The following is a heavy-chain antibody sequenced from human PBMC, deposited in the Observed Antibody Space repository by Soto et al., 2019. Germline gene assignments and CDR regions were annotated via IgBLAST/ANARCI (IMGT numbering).Heavy chain of an antibody. CDR3: AGGYYYVGSGPYLYIYGMDV. CDR1: GGSISTHY. D-gene: IGHD3-10*02. Sequence: SETLSLTCTVSGGSISTHYWSWVRQVPGRGLEWLGYVYYTGNSKHNPSLKGRVTVSIAPSKSQFPLELTSVSAADSAVYYCAGGYYYVGSGPYLYIYGMDVWDQGTTVTVSS. J-gene: IGHJ6*02. CDR2: VYYTGNS. V-gene: IGHV4-59*11.